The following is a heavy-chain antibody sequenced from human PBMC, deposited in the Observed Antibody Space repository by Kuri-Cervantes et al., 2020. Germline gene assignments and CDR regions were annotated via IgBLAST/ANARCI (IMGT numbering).Heavy chain of an antibody. D-gene: IGHD3-3*01. Sequence: LSLTCAASGFTFSSYSMNWVRQAPGKGLEWVSSISSSSSYIYYADSVKGRFTISRDNAKNSRYLQMNSLRAEDTAVYYCARGTTIFGVVIIPFDYWGQGTLVTVSS. CDR1: GFTFSSYS. J-gene: IGHJ4*02. CDR3: ARGTTIFGVVIIPFDY. V-gene: IGHV3-21*01. CDR2: ISSSSSYI.